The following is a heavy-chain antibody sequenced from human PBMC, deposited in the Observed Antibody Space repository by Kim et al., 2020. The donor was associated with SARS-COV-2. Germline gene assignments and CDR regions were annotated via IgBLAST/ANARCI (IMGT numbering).Heavy chain of an antibody. J-gene: IGHJ4*02. CDR1: GGSFSGYY. V-gene: IGHV4-34*01. Sequence: SETLSLTCAVYGGSFSGYYWSWIRQPPGKGLEWIGEINHSGSTNYNPSLKSRVTISVDTSKNQFSLKLSSVTAADTAVYYCARATPGGVVTAMPFVYWGQGTLVTVSS. CDR2: INHSGST. D-gene: IGHD2-21*02. CDR3: ARATPGGVVTAMPFVY.